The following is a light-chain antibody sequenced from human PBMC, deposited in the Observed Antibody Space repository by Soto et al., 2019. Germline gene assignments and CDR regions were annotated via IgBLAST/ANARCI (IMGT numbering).Light chain of an antibody. CDR2: GAS. Sequence: EIVLTQSPGTLSLSPGERATLSCRDSQSVSSSYLAWYQQKPGQAPRLLIYGASSRATGIPDRFSGSGSGTDFTLTISRLEPEDFAVYYCQQYGSSPRTFGPGTKVEIK. V-gene: IGKV3-20*01. J-gene: IGKJ1*01. CDR1: QSVSSSY. CDR3: QQYGSSPRT.